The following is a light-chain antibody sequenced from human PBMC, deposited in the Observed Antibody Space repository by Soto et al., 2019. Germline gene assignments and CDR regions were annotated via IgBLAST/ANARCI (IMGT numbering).Light chain of an antibody. CDR1: QSISSW. CDR2: KAS. CDR3: QQYNSYSPT. Sequence: DIQMTQSPSTLSASVGDRVTITCRASQSISSWLAWYQQKPGKAPKPLIYKASRLESGVPSRFSGSGSGTEFTLTISSLQPEDFATDYCQQYNSYSPTFGQGTKVEIK. V-gene: IGKV1-5*03. J-gene: IGKJ1*01.